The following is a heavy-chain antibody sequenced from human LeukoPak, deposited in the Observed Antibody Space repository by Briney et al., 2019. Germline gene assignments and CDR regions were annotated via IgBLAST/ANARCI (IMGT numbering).Heavy chain of an antibody. CDR1: GFAFGNYA. Sequence: GGSLRLACAACGFAFGNYAMSGVRQAPGKGLEWFSAISGSGGSTYYADSVKGRFTISRDNSKNTLYLQMNSLRAEDTAVYYCAKDRIAAPGITSDYWGQGTLVTVSS. V-gene: IGHV3-23*01. J-gene: IGHJ4*02. D-gene: IGHD6-6*01. CDR2: ISGSGGST. CDR3: AKDRIAAPGITSDY.